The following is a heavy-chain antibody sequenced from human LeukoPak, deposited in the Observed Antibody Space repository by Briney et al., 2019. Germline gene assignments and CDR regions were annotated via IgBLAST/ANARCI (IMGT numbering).Heavy chain of an antibody. CDR3: AKADYVWGSYRPGGLDY. J-gene: IGHJ4*02. V-gene: IGHV3-30*18. D-gene: IGHD3-16*02. CDR1: XFTFSSYG. CDR2: ISYDGSNK. Sequence: GSXXLXCXASXFTFSSYGMHWVRQAPGKGLEWVAVISYDGSNKYYADSVKGRFTISRDNSKNTLYLQMNSLRAEDTAVYYCAKADYVWGSYRPGGLDYWGQGTLVTVSS.